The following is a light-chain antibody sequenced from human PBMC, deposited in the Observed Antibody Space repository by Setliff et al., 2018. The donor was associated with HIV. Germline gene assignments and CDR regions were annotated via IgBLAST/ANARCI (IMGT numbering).Light chain of an antibody. Sequence: QSVLTQPASVSGSPGQSITISCTGTSSDVGGYNYVSWYQQHPGKAPKLMIYDVSKGPSGVSNRFSGSKSGNAASLTISGLQAEDEADYYCSSYTSSSTWVFGGGTK. J-gene: IGLJ3*02. CDR2: DVS. CDR3: SSYTSSSTWV. CDR1: SSDVGGYNY. V-gene: IGLV2-14*01.